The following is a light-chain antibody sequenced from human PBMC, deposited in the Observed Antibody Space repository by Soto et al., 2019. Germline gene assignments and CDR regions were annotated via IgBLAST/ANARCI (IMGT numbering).Light chain of an antibody. CDR2: VAT. V-gene: IGKV3-20*01. CDR3: QQYGSSLWT. Sequence: EIVLTQSPGTLSLSPGERASLSCRASQSVTNSYLAWYQQKPGQAPRLLIYVATNRATGIPDRFSGSGSGTDFTLTINRLEPEDFAVYYCQQYGSSLWTFGQGTKVEIK. J-gene: IGKJ1*01. CDR1: QSVTNSY.